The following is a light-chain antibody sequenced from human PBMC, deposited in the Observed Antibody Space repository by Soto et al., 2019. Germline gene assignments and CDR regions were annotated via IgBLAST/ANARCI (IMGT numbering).Light chain of an antibody. CDR2: GAS. Sequence: EIVLTQSPGPLSLSPGERATLSCMASQSVSSSYLAWYQQKPVQAPRLLSYGASSRATGIPDRFSGSGSGTSVTLTISRLSPEDCAVYYCQEYGSSPPYTFGQVTKLESK. V-gene: IGKV3-20*01. CDR3: QEYGSSPPYT. J-gene: IGKJ2*01. CDR1: QSVSSSY.